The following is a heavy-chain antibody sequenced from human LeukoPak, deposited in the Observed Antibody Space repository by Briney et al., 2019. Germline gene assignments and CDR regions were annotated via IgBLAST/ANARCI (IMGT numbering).Heavy chain of an antibody. CDR1: GGSFSGYY. D-gene: IGHD5-24*01. V-gene: IGHV4-34*01. CDR2: INHSGST. CDR3: ARGGTVGSRWVRVVQVNFDY. Sequence: SETLSLTCAVYGGSFSGYYWSWIRQPPGKGLEWIGEINHSGSTNYNPSLKSRVTISVDTSKNQFSLKLSSVTAADTAVYYCARGGTVGSRWVRVVQVNFDYWGQGTLVTVSS. J-gene: IGHJ4*02.